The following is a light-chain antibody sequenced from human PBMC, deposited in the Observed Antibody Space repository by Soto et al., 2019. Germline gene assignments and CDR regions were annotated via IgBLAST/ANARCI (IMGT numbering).Light chain of an antibody. CDR2: WAS. V-gene: IGKV4-1*01. CDR3: QQYHSIPYT. Sequence: DIVMTQSPDSLAVSLGERATINCKSSQSVLYSSNNQNYLAWYQQKPGQPPKLLIYWASTREAGVPDRFSGSGSGTDFTLSISSLQAEDVATYYCQQYHSIPYTFGQGTKLEIK. J-gene: IGKJ2*01. CDR1: QSVLYSSNNQNY.